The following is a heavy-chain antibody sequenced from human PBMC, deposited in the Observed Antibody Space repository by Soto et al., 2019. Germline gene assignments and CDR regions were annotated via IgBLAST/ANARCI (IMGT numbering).Heavy chain of an antibody. Sequence: LSLTCAVYGGSFSGYYWSWIRQPPGKGLEWIGEINHSGSTNYNPSLKSRVTISVDTSKNQFSLKLSSVTAADTAVYYCARGRLSSGEYSSSSFDYWGQGTLVTVSS. CDR1: GGSFSGYY. CDR2: INHSGST. V-gene: IGHV4-34*01. CDR3: ARGRLSSGEYSSSSFDY. J-gene: IGHJ4*02. D-gene: IGHD6-6*01.